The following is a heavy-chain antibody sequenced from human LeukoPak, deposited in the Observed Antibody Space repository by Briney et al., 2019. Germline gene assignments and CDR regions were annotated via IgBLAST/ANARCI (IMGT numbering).Heavy chain of an antibody. CDR2: TFYRSKWYN. J-gene: IGHJ4*02. Sequence: SQTLSLTCAISGDSVSNDRDAWNWIRQSPSKGLEWLGRTFYRSKWYNDYAVSVKGRIAFSADTPKNQFTLQLNSVTPDDTAVYFCARQGSAGWTFGFWGQGTLVTVSS. V-gene: IGHV6-1*01. D-gene: IGHD6-19*01. CDR1: GDSVSNDRDA. CDR3: ARQGSAGWTFGF.